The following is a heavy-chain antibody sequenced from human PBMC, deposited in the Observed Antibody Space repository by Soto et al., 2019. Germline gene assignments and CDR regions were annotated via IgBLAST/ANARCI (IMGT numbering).Heavy chain of an antibody. CDR2: MYSSGTT. Sequence: SETLSLTCSVFGGSMSSYYWTWIRQPAGKGLEWIGRMYSSGTTIYNPSLRGRVTMSVDTSKQQFSLTLISATAADTAVYYCARAPLWSAYYSHSLDLWGQGTTVTVSS. CDR3: ARAPLWSAYYSHSLDL. J-gene: IGHJ6*02. D-gene: IGHD3-3*01. V-gene: IGHV4-4*07. CDR1: GGSMSSYY.